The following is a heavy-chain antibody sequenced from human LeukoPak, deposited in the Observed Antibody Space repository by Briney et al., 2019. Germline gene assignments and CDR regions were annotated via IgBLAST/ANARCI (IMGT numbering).Heavy chain of an antibody. V-gene: IGHV3-48*04. CDR3: ARDLYIVGATGSYY. CDR1: GFTFSSYS. CDR2: ISSSSSTI. Sequence: GGSLRLSCAASGFTFSSYSMNWVRQAPGKGLEWVSYISSSSSTIYYADSVKGRFTISRDNAKNPLYLQMNSLRAEDTAVYYCARDLYIVGATGSYYWGQGTLVTVSS. J-gene: IGHJ4*02. D-gene: IGHD1-26*01.